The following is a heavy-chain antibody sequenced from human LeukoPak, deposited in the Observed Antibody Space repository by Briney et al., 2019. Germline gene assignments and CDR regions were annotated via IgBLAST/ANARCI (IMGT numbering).Heavy chain of an antibody. V-gene: IGHV4-38-2*01. J-gene: IGHJ6*04. Sequence: PSETLSLTCAVSGHSINTGYYWGCIRQPPGKGLEWIGSMSHNRGTYYNPSLKSRVTISMDTSKNQISLRLTSVTAADTAVYYCASYYASGVSAYNYYGMDVWGKGTTVTVSS. D-gene: IGHD3-10*01. CDR1: GHSINTGYY. CDR2: MSHNRGT. CDR3: ASYYASGVSAYNYYGMDV.